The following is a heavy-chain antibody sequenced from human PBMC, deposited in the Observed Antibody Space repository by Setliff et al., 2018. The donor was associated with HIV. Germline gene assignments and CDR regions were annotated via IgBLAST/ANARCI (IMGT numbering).Heavy chain of an antibody. CDR2: IYHSGTT. V-gene: IGHV4-38-2*01. Sequence: PSETLSLTCAVSGYSISSGYYWGWIRQPPGKGLEWVGSIYHSGTTYYNPSLKSRVTISVDTSKNQFSLKLSSVTAADTAVYYCARHDGGGYYSLDYWGQGTLVTVSS. CDR1: GYSISSGYY. CDR3: ARHDGGGYYSLDY. J-gene: IGHJ4*02. D-gene: IGHD3-22*01.